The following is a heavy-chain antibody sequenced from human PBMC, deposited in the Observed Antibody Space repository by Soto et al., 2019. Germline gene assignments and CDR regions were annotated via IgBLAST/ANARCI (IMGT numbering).Heavy chain of an antibody. CDR2: INPNSGGT. V-gene: IGHV1-2*04. D-gene: IGHD4-4*01. Sequence: ASVKVSCKASGYTFTGYYMHWVRQAPGQGLEWMGWINPNSGGTNYAQKFQGWVTMTRDTSISTAYMELSRLRSDDTAVYYCARDEVNTDYYYYGTDVWGQGTTVTVSS. CDR1: GYTFTGYY. CDR3: ARDEVNTDYYYYGTDV. J-gene: IGHJ6*02.